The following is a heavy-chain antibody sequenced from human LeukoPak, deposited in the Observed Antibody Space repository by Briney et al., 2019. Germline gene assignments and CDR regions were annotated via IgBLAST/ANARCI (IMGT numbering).Heavy chain of an antibody. CDR2: IYYSGGT. V-gene: IGHV4-39*01. Sequence: PSETLSLTCTVSGDSISNTNYYWGWIRQPPGKGLEWIGGIYYSGGTYYNPSLKSRVTISVDTSKNQFSLNLSSVTAADTAVYFCARHRTQFHVSTRYRQGTDFDSWGQGTLVTVSS. CDR3: ARHRTQFHVSTRYRQGTDFDS. J-gene: IGHJ4*02. CDR1: GDSISNTNYY. D-gene: IGHD2-15*01.